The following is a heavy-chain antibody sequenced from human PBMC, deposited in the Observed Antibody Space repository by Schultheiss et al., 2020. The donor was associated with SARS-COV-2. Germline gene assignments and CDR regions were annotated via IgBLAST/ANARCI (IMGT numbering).Heavy chain of an antibody. V-gene: IGHV3-33*06. J-gene: IGHJ5*02. CDR1: GFTFTNFG. Sequence: GGSLRLSCAASGFTFTNFGMSWVRQAPGKGLEWVAVIWYDGSNKYYVDSVKGRCTISKDNSKNTLYLQMNSLRAEDTAVYYCAKDRTKRASNWFDPWGQGTLVTVSS. CDR3: AKDRTKRASNWFDP. CDR2: IWYDGSNK.